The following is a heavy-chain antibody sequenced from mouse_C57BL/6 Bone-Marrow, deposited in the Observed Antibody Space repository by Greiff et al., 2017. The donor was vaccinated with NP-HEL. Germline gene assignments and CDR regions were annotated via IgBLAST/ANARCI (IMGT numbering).Heavy chain of an antibody. CDR1: GFNIKDYY. J-gene: IGHJ1*03. Sequence: EVQLQQSGAELVRPGASVKLSCTASGFNIKDYYMHWVKQRPEQGLEWIGRIDPEDGDTEYAPKFQGKATMTADTSSNTAYLQLSSLTSEDTAVYYCTPFTTVDWYFDVWGTGTTVTVSA. CDR3: TPFTTVDWYFDV. CDR2: IDPEDGDT. D-gene: IGHD1-1*01. V-gene: IGHV14-1*01.